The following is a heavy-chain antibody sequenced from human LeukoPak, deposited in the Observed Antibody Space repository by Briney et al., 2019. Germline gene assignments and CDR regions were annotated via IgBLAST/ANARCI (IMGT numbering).Heavy chain of an antibody. J-gene: IGHJ6*03. CDR3: ARVRGYDRYYYYYYMDV. V-gene: IGHV1-18*01. CDR2: ISAYNGNT. Sequence: ASVKVSCKASGYTFTSYGISWVRQAPGQGLEWMGWISAYNGNTNYAQKLQGRVTMTTDTSTSTAYMELSSLRSEDTAVYYCARVRGYDRYYYYYYMDVWGKGTTVTVSS. CDR1: GYTFTSYG. D-gene: IGHD5-12*01.